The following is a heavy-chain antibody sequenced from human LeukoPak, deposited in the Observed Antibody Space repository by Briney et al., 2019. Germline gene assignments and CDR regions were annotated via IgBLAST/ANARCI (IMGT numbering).Heavy chain of an antibody. D-gene: IGHD5-24*01. Sequence: PGGSLRLSCAASGFTFSNYAMSWVRQAPGKGLEWVSGISGSGGYTYYADSVKGRFTISRDNAKNSLYLQMNSLRADDTAVYYCARDGHPPTGGEEMATMFDYFDYRGQGTLVTVSS. CDR2: ISGSGGYT. CDR1: GFTFSNYA. CDR3: ARDGHPPTGGEEMATMFDYFDY. J-gene: IGHJ4*02. V-gene: IGHV3-23*01.